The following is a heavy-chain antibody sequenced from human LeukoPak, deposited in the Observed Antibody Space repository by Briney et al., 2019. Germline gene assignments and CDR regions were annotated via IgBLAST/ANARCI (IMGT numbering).Heavy chain of an antibody. CDR3: ARVYSNLEDY. J-gene: IGHJ4*02. CDR1: GGAFSGYY. V-gene: IGHV4-34*01. Sequence: SETLSLTCVVYGGAFSGYYWSWIRQPPGKGLEWIGSIYHSGSTYYNPSLKSRVTISVDTSKNQFSLKLSSVTAADTAVYYCARVYSNLEDYWGQGTLVTVSS. CDR2: IYHSGST. D-gene: IGHD4-11*01.